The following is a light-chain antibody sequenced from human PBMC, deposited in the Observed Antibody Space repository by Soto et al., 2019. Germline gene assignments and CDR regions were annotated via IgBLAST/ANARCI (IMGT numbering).Light chain of an antibody. V-gene: IGKV3-11*01. Sequence: EIVLTQSPATLSLSPGERATFSCKASQSVGTSLAWFQQKPGQAPRLLIYDASVRATGIPARFSGSGSGTDFTRTISRLQPEDIAMYYCQPSSNWPPWTFGRGTRVEI. CDR3: QPSSNWPPWT. J-gene: IGKJ1*01. CDR1: QSVGTS. CDR2: DAS.